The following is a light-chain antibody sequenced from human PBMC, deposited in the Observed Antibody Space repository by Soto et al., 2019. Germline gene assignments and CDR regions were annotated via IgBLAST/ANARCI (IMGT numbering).Light chain of an antibody. CDR2: GNN. CDR3: QSYDNCLSGYV. Sequence: QSVLTQPPSVSGAPGQRVTISCTGSSSNIGAYYDVHWYQQLPGTAPKLLIYGNNNRPSGVPDRFSGSKSGTSASLAITGLQAEDEAHYYCQSYDNCLSGYVFGSGTKVTVL. CDR1: SSNIGAYYD. J-gene: IGLJ1*01. V-gene: IGLV1-40*01.